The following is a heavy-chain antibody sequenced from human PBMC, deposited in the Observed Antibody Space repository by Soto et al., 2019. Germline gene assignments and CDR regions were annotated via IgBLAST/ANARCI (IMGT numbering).Heavy chain of an antibody. CDR2: INPNSGGT. V-gene: IGHV1-2*02. J-gene: IGHJ4*02. CDR1: GYTFTGYY. CDR3: ARATYYYGSGSYYTPPYYFDY. D-gene: IGHD3-10*01. Sequence: ASVKVSCKASGYTFTGYYMHWVRQAPGQGLEWMGWINPNSGGTNYAQKFQGRVTITADESTSTAYMELSSLRSEDTAVYYCARATYYYGSGSYYTPPYYFDYWGQGTLVTVSS.